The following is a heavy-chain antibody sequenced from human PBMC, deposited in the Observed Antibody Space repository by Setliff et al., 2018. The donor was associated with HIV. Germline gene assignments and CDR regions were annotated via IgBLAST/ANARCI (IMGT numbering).Heavy chain of an antibody. Sequence: SETLSLTCAVSGGSISSSNWWSWVRQPPGKGLEWIGEIYHSGSAYYNPSLKSRVTISVDTSKNQFSLRLTSVTAADTAVYYCARAPPGIQNDAFDVWGQGTMVTVSS. V-gene: IGHV4-4*02. J-gene: IGHJ3*01. CDR2: IYHSGSA. CDR3: ARAPPGIQNDAFDV. CDR1: GGSISSSNW.